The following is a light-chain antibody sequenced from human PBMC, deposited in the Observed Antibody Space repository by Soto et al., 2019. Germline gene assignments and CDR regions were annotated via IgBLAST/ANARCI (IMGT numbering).Light chain of an antibody. Sequence: QSAWSQPASVSGAPGHSITISCTGTSRDVGGYDYVSWYQLHPGKAPKLMVFEVSNRPSGVSYRFSGSKSGNTASLTISGLQAEEEADYFCSSYSISTAYLFGTGTKVTVL. V-gene: IGLV2-14*01. CDR1: SRDVGGYDY. CDR3: SSYSISTAYL. CDR2: EVS. J-gene: IGLJ1*01.